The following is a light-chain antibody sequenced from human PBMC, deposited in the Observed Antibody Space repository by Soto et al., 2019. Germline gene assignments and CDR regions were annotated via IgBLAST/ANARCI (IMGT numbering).Light chain of an antibody. CDR3: QQRINWPLT. Sequence: ETVLTQSPATLSLSPGERATLSCRASQSVSSYLAWYQQKPGQAPRLLIYDAVNRATGIPARFSGSGSGTDFTVTIGSLEPEDSGVYYCQQRINWPLTFGGGTRVEIK. V-gene: IGKV3-11*01. J-gene: IGKJ4*01. CDR2: DAV. CDR1: QSVSSY.